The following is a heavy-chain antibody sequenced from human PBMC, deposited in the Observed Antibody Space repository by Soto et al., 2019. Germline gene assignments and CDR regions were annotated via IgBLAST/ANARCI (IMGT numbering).Heavy chain of an antibody. Sequence: PSETLSLTCTVSGYSISSGYYWGWPRQPPGKGLEWIGCIHHDRSTYYNPSLNSRVTLSIDMTNNHISLILNSVTAADTAVYYCARVGPWVPYYYDSSPYTFENWFDPWGQGTLVTVSS. CDR1: GYSISSGYY. V-gene: IGHV4-38-2*02. D-gene: IGHD3-22*01. CDR2: IHHDRST. CDR3: ARVGPWVPYYYDSSPYTFENWFDP. J-gene: IGHJ5*02.